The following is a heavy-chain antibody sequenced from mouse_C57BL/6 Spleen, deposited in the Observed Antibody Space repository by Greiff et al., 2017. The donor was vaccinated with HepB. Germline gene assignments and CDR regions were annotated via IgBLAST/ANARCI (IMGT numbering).Heavy chain of an antibody. CDR2: INPGSGGT. Sequence: QVQLQQSGAELVRPGTSVKVSCKASGYAFTNYLIEWVKQRPGQGLEWIGVINPGSGGTNYNEKFKGKATLTADKSSSTAYMQLSSLTSEDSAVYFCARVGASSGPAWFAYWGQGTLVTVSA. CDR1: GYAFTNYL. CDR3: ARVGASSGPAWFAY. J-gene: IGHJ3*01. D-gene: IGHD3-2*02. V-gene: IGHV1-54*01.